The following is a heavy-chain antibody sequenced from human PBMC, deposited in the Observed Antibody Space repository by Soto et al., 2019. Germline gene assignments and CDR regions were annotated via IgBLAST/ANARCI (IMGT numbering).Heavy chain of an antibody. CDR2: IKSKTDGGTT. D-gene: IGHD2-15*01. CDR3: TTDFSYCSGGSCYPGWYYYYGMDV. J-gene: IGHJ6*02. Sequence: GGSLRLSCAASGFTFSNAWMNWVRQAPGKGLEWVGRIKSKTDGGTTDYAAPVKGRFTISRDDSKNTLYLQMNSLKTEDTAVYYCTTDFSYCSGGSCYPGWYYYYGMDVWGQGTTVTVSS. CDR1: GFTFSNAW. V-gene: IGHV3-15*07.